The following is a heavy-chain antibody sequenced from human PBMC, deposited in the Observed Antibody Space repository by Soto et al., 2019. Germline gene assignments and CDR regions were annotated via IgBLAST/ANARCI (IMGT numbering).Heavy chain of an antibody. V-gene: IGHV1-18*01. CDR3: ARVEQWLITGNWFDP. J-gene: IGHJ5*02. CDR2: ISAYNGNT. Sequence: ASVKVSCKASGYTFTGYGISWVRQAPGQGLEWMGWISAYNGNTNYAQKLQGRVTMTTDTSTSTAYMELRSLRSDDTAVYYCARVEQWLITGNWFDPWGQGTLVTVSS. CDR1: GYTFTGYG. D-gene: IGHD6-19*01.